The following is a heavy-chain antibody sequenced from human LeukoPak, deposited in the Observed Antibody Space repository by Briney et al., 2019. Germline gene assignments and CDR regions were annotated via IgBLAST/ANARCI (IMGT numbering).Heavy chain of an antibody. CDR3: ARGSSGYYYHWFGP. V-gene: IGHV3-74*01. CDR2: INSDGTTT. Sequence: GGSLRLSCAASGFAFSSYWMHWVRQAPGKGLVWVSRINSDGTTTTYADSVKGRFTISRDNAKNTLYLRMNSLRAEDTAVYYCARGSSGYYYHWFGPWGQGTLVTVSS. J-gene: IGHJ5*02. D-gene: IGHD3-22*01. CDR1: GFAFSSYW.